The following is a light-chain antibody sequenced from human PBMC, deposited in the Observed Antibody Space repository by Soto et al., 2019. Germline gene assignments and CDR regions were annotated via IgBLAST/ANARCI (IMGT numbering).Light chain of an antibody. J-gene: IGKJ5*01. V-gene: IGKV3-20*01. CDR1: HSVDSSY. CDR3: KHYGNSAT. CDR2: DAS. Sequence: EVVLTQSPGALSLSAGDSATLSCRASHSVDSSYFAWYQQKPGQTPRLLIYDASSRATGIQDRFSGSGSGTEFTLTIRRLEPEDFAVYYCKHYGNSATCGQGTRLEI.